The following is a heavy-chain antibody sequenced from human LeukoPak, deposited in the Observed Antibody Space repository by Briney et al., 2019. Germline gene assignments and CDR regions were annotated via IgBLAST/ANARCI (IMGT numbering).Heavy chain of an antibody. Sequence: SETLSLTCTVSGGSLSSYYWSWIRQPPGKGLEWIGHIYYSGSTNYNPSLKSRVTISVDTSKNQFSLKLSSVTAADTAVYYCARVRDPQTVYGDYFDYWGQGTLVTVSS. CDR1: GGSLSSYY. D-gene: IGHD4-17*01. V-gene: IGHV4-59*01. J-gene: IGHJ4*02. CDR3: ARVRDPQTVYGDYFDY. CDR2: IYYSGST.